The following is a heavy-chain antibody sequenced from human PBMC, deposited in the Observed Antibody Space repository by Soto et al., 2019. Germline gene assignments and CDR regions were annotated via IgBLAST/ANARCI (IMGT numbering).Heavy chain of an antibody. J-gene: IGHJ3*01. CDR2: IRSKANNYAT. CDR3: TRPSESSRGAFDL. CDR1: GFTFSGSA. V-gene: IGHV3-73*01. D-gene: IGHD5-12*01. Sequence: GGSLRLSCAASGFTFSGSAMHWVRQASGKGLEWVGRIRSKANNYATAYAASVKGRFIISRDDSKNTAYLQMNSLKTEDTALYYCTRPSESSRGAFDLWGQGTVVTVSS.